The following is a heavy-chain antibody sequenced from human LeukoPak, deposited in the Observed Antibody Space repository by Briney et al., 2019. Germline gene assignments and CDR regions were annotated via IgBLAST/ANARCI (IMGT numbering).Heavy chain of an antibody. J-gene: IGHJ4*02. Sequence: PGGSLRLSCAASGFTFSSYAMSWVRQAPGKGLEWVSAISGSGGGTYYADSVKGRFTISRDNSKNTLYLQMNSLRAEDTAVYYCAPRLVPAAEFDYWGQGTLVTVSS. CDR2: ISGSGGGT. CDR1: GFTFSSYA. D-gene: IGHD2-2*01. V-gene: IGHV3-23*01. CDR3: APRLVPAAEFDY.